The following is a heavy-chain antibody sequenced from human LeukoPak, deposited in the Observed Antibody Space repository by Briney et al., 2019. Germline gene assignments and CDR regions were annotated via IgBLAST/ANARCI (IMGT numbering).Heavy chain of an antibody. CDR1: GYTFTSYG. CDR2: ISAYNGNT. D-gene: IGHD3-22*01. Sequence: ASVKVSCKASGYTFTSYGISWVRQAPGQGLEWMGWISAYNGNTHYAQKLQGRVTMTTDTSTSTAYMELRSLRSDDTAVYYCARTHFYSGYRTPFFDYWGQGTLVTVSS. V-gene: IGHV1-18*01. J-gene: IGHJ4*02. CDR3: ARTHFYSGYRTPFFDY.